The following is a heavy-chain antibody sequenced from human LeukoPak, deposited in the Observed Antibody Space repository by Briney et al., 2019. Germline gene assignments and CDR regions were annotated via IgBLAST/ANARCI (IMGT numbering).Heavy chain of an antibody. V-gene: IGHV4-39*07. D-gene: IGHD6-19*01. CDR2: IYYSGST. Sequence: SETLSLTCTVSGGSISSSSYYWGWIRQPPGKGLEWIGSIYYSGSTYYNPSLKSRVTISVDTSKNQFSLKLSSVTAADTAVYYCARWYSSGWYLAHYYYYYYMDVWGKGTTVTVSS. CDR3: ARWYSSGWYLAHYYYYYYMDV. J-gene: IGHJ6*03. CDR1: GGSISSSSYY.